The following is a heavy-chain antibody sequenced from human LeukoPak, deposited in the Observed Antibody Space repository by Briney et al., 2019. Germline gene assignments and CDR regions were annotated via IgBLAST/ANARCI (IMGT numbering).Heavy chain of an antibody. J-gene: IGHJ4*02. CDR3: ARDRGQYSNYFDY. Sequence: GGSLRLSCAPSGFTFSNYGMHWVRQAPGKGREWVAVIWYDGSNKYYADSVKGRFTISRDNSKNTLHLQLNSLRAEDTAVYYCARDRGQYSNYFDYWGQGTLVTVSS. CDR2: IWYDGSNK. CDR1: GFTFSNYG. D-gene: IGHD4-11*01. V-gene: IGHV3-33*01.